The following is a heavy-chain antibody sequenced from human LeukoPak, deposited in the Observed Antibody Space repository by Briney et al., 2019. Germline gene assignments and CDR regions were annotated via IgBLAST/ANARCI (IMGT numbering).Heavy chain of an antibody. CDR1: GFTFSDYY. Sequence: PGGSLRLSCAASGFTFSDYYMSLIRQAPGKGLEWVSYISSSGSTIYYADSVKGRFTISRDNAKNSLYLQMNSLRAEDTAVFYCARPIQRITIFRRHDAFDIWGQGTMVTVSS. J-gene: IGHJ3*02. V-gene: IGHV3-11*01. CDR3: ARPIQRITIFRRHDAFDI. D-gene: IGHD3-9*01. CDR2: ISSSGSTI.